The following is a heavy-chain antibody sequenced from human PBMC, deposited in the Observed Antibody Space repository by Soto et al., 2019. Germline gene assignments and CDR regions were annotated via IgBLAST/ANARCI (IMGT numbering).Heavy chain of an antibody. CDR1: GYSFTDYH. V-gene: IGHV1-2*04. CDR3: ARGHSTDCSNGVCSFFYNHEMDV. CDR2: IDPKSGGT. Sequence: ASVKVSCKASGYSFTDYHIHWVRQAPGQGLEWLGRIDPKSGGTSTAQKFQGWVTMTRDRSISTVYMELTRLRSDDTAVYFCARGHSTDCSNGVCSFFYNHEMDVWGQGTTVTVSS. D-gene: IGHD2-8*01. J-gene: IGHJ6*02.